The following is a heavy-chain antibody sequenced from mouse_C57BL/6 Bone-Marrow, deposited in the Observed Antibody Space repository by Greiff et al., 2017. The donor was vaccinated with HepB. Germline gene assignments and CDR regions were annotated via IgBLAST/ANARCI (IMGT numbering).Heavy chain of an antibody. J-gene: IGHJ3*01. CDR2: IDPSDSYT. Sequence: QVQLQQPGAELVMPGASVKLSCKASGYTFTSYWMHWVKQRPGQGLEWIGEIDPSDSYTNYNQKFKGKSTLTVDKSSSTAYMQLSSLTSEDSAVYYCARWGFYYDYVAYWGLGTLVTVSA. CDR3: ARWGFYYDYVAY. D-gene: IGHD2-4*01. V-gene: IGHV1-69*01. CDR1: GYTFTSYW.